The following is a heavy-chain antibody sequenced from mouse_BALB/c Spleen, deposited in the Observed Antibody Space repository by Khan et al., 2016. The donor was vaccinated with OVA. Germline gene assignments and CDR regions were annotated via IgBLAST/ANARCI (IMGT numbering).Heavy chain of an antibody. CDR1: GYTFTSYW. CDR2: VAPGSGST. D-gene: IGHD1-1*01. Sequence: DLVKPGASVKLSCKASGYTFTSYWISWIKERPGQGLEWIERVAPGSGSTSFNEMFKAKATLTIETSSRTAYIQLSSLSSAYAAVYVCARSNYYGNSLYALDYWGQGTSVTVSS. J-gene: IGHJ4*01. V-gene: IGHV1S41*01. CDR3: ARSNYYGNSLYALDY.